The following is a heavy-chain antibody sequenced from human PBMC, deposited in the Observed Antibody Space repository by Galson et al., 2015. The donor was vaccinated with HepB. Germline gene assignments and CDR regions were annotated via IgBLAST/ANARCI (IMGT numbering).Heavy chain of an antibody. Sequence: SETLSLTCTVSGYSISSGYYWGWIRQPPGKGLEWIGSIYHSGSTYYNPFLKSRVTISVDTSKNQFSLKLSSVTAADTAVYYCARITIVRGAAFDYWGQGTLVTASS. CDR3: ARITIVRGAAFDY. CDR2: IYHSGST. CDR1: GYSISSGYY. V-gene: IGHV4-38-2*02. D-gene: IGHD3-10*01. J-gene: IGHJ4*02.